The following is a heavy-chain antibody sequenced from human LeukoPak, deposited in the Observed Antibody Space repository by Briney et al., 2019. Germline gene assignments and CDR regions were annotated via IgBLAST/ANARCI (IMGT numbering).Heavy chain of an antibody. CDR2: IYSGGST. V-gene: IGHV3-53*01. J-gene: IGHJ3*02. D-gene: IGHD3-22*01. CDR3: ARDRYYYDSSGAFDI. CDR1: GFTVSSNS. Sequence: PGGSLRLSCAASGFTVSSNSMSWVRQAPGKGLEWVSVIYSGGSTYYADSMKGRFTIFRDNSKNTVYLQMNSLSAEDTAVYYCARDRYYYDSSGAFDIWGQGTMVTVSS.